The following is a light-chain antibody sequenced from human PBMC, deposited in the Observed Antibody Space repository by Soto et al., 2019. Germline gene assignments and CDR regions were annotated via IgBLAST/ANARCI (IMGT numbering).Light chain of an antibody. V-gene: IGLV1-47*02. J-gene: IGLJ3*02. CDR1: SSNIGSNY. CDR3: AAWDDSLSGHWV. CDR2: SNS. Sequence: QSVLTQPPSASGTPGQRVTISCSGSSSNIGSNYVYWYQQLPGTAPELLIYSNSERPSGVPDRFSGSKSGTSASLAISGLRSEDEADYYCAAWDDSLSGHWVFDGGTKLTVL.